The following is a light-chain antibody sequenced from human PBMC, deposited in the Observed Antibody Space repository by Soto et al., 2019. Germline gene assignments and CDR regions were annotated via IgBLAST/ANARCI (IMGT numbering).Light chain of an antibody. CDR1: TSDVGGYNY. Sequence: QSVLTQPASVSGSLGQSITISCTGTTSDVGGYNYVSWYQQHPGKAPILMIYEVTNRPSGVSNRFSGSKSGNTASLTISGLQVEDEAEYYCSSYAGSNNFVFGSGTKVTVL. CDR3: SSYAGSNNFV. CDR2: EVT. V-gene: IGLV2-14*01. J-gene: IGLJ1*01.